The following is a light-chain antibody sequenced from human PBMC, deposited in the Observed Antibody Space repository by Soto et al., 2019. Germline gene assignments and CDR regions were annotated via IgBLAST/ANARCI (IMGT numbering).Light chain of an antibody. CDR1: QSVSRY. CDR3: QQRFSWPPT. J-gene: IGKJ4*01. V-gene: IGKV3-11*01. CDR2: DTS. Sequence: EIGLTQSPATLSLSPGDRATLSCRASQSVSRYLAWYQQKPGQAPRLLIRDTSTRATDVPDTFSGSGSGTEFTLTISSLEPEDSAMYYCQQRFSWPPTFGGGTHVEIK.